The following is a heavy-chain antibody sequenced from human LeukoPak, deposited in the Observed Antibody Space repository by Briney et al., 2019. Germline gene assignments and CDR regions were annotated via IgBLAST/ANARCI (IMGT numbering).Heavy chain of an antibody. D-gene: IGHD6-6*01. Sequence: GRSLRLSCAASRFTFSSYGMHWVRQAPGKGLEWVANVKQDGSEKYYGDSVKGRFTISRDNAKNSLYLQMNSPRVEDTAVYYCARGVAARPGPWGQGTLVTVSS. CDR3: ARGVAARPGP. J-gene: IGHJ5*02. CDR2: VKQDGSEK. V-gene: IGHV3-7*03. CDR1: RFTFSSYG.